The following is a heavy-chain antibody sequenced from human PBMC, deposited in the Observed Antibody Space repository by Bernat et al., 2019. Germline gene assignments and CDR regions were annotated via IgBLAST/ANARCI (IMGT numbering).Heavy chain of an antibody. V-gene: IGHV3-33*01. Sequence: QVQLVESGGGVVQPGGSLRLSCAASGFTFSNYGMLWVRQAPGQGLEWVAVIWYDGSNKYYADSVKGRFTISRDNSKTTLYLQMNSLRAEDTAGYYCARLGSSWSIDYWGQGTLVTVSS. CDR2: IWYDGSNK. CDR3: ARLGSSWSIDY. CDR1: GFTFSNYG. D-gene: IGHD6-13*01. J-gene: IGHJ4*02.